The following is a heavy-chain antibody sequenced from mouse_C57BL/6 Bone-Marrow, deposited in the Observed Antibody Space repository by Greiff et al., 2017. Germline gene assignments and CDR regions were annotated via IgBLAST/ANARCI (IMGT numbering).Heavy chain of an antibody. CDR1: GFTFSSYA. Sequence: EVHLVESGEGLVKPGGSLKLSCAASGFTFSSYAMSWVRQTPEKRLEWVAYISSGGDYIYYADTVKGRFTIARDNARNTLYLQMSSLKSEDTAMYYCTRGYYGSSPYYFDYRGQGTTLTVSS. D-gene: IGHD1-1*01. V-gene: IGHV5-9-1*02. CDR2: ISSGGDYI. J-gene: IGHJ2*01. CDR3: TRGYYGSSPYYFDY.